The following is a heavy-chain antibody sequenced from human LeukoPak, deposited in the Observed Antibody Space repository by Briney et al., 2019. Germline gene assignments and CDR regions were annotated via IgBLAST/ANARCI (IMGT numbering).Heavy chain of an antibody. CDR1: GYTFTSYY. CDR2: INPSGGST. V-gene: IGHV1-46*01. J-gene: IGHJ4*02. CDR3: ARAESNVDFWSGYYRDY. D-gene: IGHD3-3*01. Sequence: ASVKVSCKASGYTFTSYYMHWVRQAPGQGLEWMGIINPSGGSTSYAQKFQGRVTMTRDTSTSTVYMELSSLRSEDTAVYYCARAESNVDFWSGYYRDYWGQGTVVTVSS.